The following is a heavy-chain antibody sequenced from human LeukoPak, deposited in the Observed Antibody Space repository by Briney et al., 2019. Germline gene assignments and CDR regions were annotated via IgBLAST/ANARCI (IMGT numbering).Heavy chain of an antibody. CDR3: AKGSQYCSGGSCPFDY. V-gene: IGHV3-23*01. J-gene: IGHJ4*02. Sequence: GGSLRLSCAASGFTFSSYAMSWVRQAPGKGLEWVSAISGSGATTYYADSVKGRFTISRDKSNNTLYLQMNSLRAEDTAVYYCAKGSQYCSGGSCPFDYWGQGTLVTVSS. CDR2: ISGSGATT. CDR1: GFTFSSYA. D-gene: IGHD2-15*01.